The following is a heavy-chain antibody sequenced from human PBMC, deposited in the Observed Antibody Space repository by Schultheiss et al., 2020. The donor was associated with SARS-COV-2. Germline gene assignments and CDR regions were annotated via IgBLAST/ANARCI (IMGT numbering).Heavy chain of an antibody. CDR3: ARGLRGSLVRGVFIPTSFDF. D-gene: IGHD3-10*01. Sequence: ASVKVSCKASGYTFTGYYMHWVRQAPGQGLEWMGWINPNSGGTNYAQKFQGWVTMTRDTSITTAYLELGGLRSDDTAVYYCARGLRGSLVRGVFIPTSFDFWGQGTLVTVSS. CDR1: GYTFTGYY. CDR2: INPNSGGT. V-gene: IGHV1-2*04. J-gene: IGHJ4*02.